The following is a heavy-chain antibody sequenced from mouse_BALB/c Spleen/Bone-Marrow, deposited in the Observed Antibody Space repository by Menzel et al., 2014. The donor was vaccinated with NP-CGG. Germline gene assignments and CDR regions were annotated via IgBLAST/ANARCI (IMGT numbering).Heavy chain of an antibody. V-gene: IGHV7-1*02. CDR3: ARDVGYGNYFVY. CDR2: SRNKAKHYTT. D-gene: IGHD2-10*02. Sequence: VQLKESGGGLVQPGDSLRLSCATSGFTFSDFYMGGVRQPPGKRLEWIAASRNKAKHYTTEYSASVKGRFIVSRDTSQSILYLQMNALRAEDTAIYYCARDVGYGNYFVYWGQGTLVTVSA. CDR1: GFTFSDFY. J-gene: IGHJ3*01.